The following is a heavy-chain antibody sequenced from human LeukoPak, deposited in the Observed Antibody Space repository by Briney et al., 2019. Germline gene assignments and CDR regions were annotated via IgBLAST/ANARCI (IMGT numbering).Heavy chain of an antibody. CDR2: ISYDGINQ. Sequence: GGSLRLSCATSGFTFSSYAMHWVRQTPGKGLEWVALISYDGINQYYADSVKGRFIISRDNSKNTLYLQLNSLRLEDTAVYYCTLTTFGVVYYFDYWGQGTLVTVSS. J-gene: IGHJ4*02. V-gene: IGHV3-30*04. CDR1: GFTFSSYA. D-gene: IGHD1/OR15-1a*01. CDR3: TLTTFGVVYYFDY.